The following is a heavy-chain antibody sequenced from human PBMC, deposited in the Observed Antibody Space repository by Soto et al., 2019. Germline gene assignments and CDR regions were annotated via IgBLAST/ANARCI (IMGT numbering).Heavy chain of an antibody. Sequence: GESLKISCKGSGYSFASHWVAWVRQMPEKGLEWIGTIYPGDSDTKYSPAFRGQVTISADTSVSTAYLQWRSLEATDSAIYYCARYSGRYWHYLDFWGQGTMVTVSP. CDR2: IYPGDSDT. V-gene: IGHV5-51*01. D-gene: IGHD1-26*01. CDR3: ARYSGRYWHYLDF. CDR1: GYSFASHW. J-gene: IGHJ4*02.